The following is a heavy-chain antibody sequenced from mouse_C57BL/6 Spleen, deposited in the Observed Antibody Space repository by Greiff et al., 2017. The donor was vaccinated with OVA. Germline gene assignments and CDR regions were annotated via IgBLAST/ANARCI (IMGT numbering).Heavy chain of an antibody. CDR2: ISSGSSTI. D-gene: IGHD4-1*02. CDR3: ARPTGSTFDY. CDR1: GFTFSDDG. Sequence: EVKLVESGGGLVKPGGSLKLSCAASGFTFSDDGMHWVRQAPEKGLEWVAYISSGSSTIYYAATVKGRFTISRDNAKNTLFLQMTSLRSEDTAMYYCARPTGSTFDYWGQGTTLPVSS. V-gene: IGHV5-17*01. J-gene: IGHJ2*01.